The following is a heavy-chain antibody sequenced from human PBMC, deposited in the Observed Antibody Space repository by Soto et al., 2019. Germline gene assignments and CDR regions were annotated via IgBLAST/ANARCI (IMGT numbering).Heavy chain of an antibody. CDR3: AKQKAGDYGDYYMDV. D-gene: IGHD4-17*01. J-gene: IGHJ6*03. CDR2: ISYDGSNK. V-gene: IGHV3-30-3*02. Sequence: GGSLRLSCAASGFTFSSYAMHWVRQAPGKGLEWVAVISYDGSNKYYADSVKGRFTISRDNSKNTLYLQMNSLRAEDTAVYYCAKQKAGDYGDYYMDVWGKGTTVTVS. CDR1: GFTFSSYA.